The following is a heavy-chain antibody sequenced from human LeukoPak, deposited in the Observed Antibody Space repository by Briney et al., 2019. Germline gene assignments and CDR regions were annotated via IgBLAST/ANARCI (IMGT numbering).Heavy chain of an antibody. CDR1: GFTFSSYN. J-gene: IGHJ4*02. V-gene: IGHV3-48*02. CDR3: ARDMYYGDYEIDY. CDR2: ITSSSSTI. Sequence: GGSLRLSCAASGFTFSSYNMNWVRQAPGKGLEWVSYITSSSSTIYYADSVKGRFTISRDNAKNSLYLQMNSLRDEDTAVYYCARDMYYGDYEIDYWGQGTLVTVSS. D-gene: IGHD4-17*01.